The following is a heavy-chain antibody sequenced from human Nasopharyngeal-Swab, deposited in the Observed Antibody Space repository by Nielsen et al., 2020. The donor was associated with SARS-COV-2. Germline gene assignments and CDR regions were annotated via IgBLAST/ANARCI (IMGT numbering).Heavy chain of an antibody. V-gene: IGHV3-21*01. Sequence: GGSLRLSCAASGFTFSSYSMNWVRQAPGKGLEWVSSISSSSSYIYYADLVKGRFTISRDNAKNSLYLQMNSLRAEDTAVYYCARDDGQWLNPVYYFDYWGQGTLVTVSS. CDR1: GFTFSSYS. CDR3: ARDDGQWLNPVYYFDY. D-gene: IGHD6-19*01. J-gene: IGHJ4*02. CDR2: ISSSSSYI.